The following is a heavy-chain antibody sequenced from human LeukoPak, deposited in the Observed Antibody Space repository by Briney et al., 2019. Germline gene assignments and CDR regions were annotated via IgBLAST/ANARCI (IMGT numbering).Heavy chain of an antibody. D-gene: IGHD6-19*01. J-gene: IGHJ4*02. V-gene: IGHV3-23*01. CDR3: ARRSGIAVAGAFDY. CDR1: GFTVSSNY. Sequence: PGGSLRLSCAASGFTVSSNYMSWVRQAPGKGLEWVSGISGRGDSTYYADSGKGRFTISRDNSKNTLYLQMNSLRAEDTAVYYCARRSGIAVAGAFDYWGQGTLVTVSS. CDR2: ISGRGDST.